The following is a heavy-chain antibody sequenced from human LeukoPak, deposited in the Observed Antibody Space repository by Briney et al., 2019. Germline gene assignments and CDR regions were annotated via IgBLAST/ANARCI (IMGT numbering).Heavy chain of an antibody. J-gene: IGHJ5*02. Sequence: SETLSLTCTVSGGSISSYYWSWIRQPAGKGLEWIGRVYTSGSTNYNPSLKSRVTMSVDTSKNQFSLKLSSVTAADTAVYYCARMDSRLQQLVRRGYNWFDPWGQGTLVTVSS. D-gene: IGHD6-13*01. CDR2: VYTSGST. CDR1: GGSISSYY. CDR3: ARMDSRLQQLVRRGYNWFDP. V-gene: IGHV4-4*07.